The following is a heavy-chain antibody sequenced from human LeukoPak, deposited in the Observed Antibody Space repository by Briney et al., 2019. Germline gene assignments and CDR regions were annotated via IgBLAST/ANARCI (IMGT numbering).Heavy chain of an antibody. Sequence: ASVKVSCKASGYTFTSYYMHWVRQAPGQGLEWMGIINPSSGSTSYAQRFQGRVTMTRDTSTSTVYMELSSLRSEDTAVYYCARDNHDILTGYWFDPWGQGTLVTVSS. V-gene: IGHV1-46*01. CDR1: GYTFTSYY. J-gene: IGHJ5*02. CDR2: INPSSGST. CDR3: ARDNHDILTGYWFDP. D-gene: IGHD3-9*01.